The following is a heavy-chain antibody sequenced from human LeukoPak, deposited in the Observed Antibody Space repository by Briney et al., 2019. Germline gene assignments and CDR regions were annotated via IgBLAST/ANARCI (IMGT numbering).Heavy chain of an antibody. CDR2: IYYSGST. CDR1: GGSISSGDYY. CDR3: ARHLSGSYSFDY. V-gene: IGHV4-30-4*01. D-gene: IGHD1-26*01. Sequence: SETLSLTCTVSGGSISSGDYYWSWIRQPPGKGLEWIGYIYYSGSTYYNPSLKSRVTLSLDTSKNHFSLRLTSVTAADTAVYYCARHLSGSYSFDYWGQGTPVTVSS. J-gene: IGHJ4*02.